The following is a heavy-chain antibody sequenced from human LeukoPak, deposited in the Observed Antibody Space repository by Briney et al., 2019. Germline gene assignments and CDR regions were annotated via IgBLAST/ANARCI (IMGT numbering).Heavy chain of an antibody. J-gene: IGHJ4*02. CDR2: IIPIFGTA. CDR3: ARERFEYSSSSFDY. D-gene: IGHD6-6*01. Sequence: GASVKVSCKASGGTFSSYAISWVRQAPGQGLEWMGGIIPIFGTANYAQKFQGRVTITTDESTSTAYMELSSLRSEDTAVYYCARERFEYSSSSFDYWGQGTLVTVSS. CDR1: GGTFSSYA. V-gene: IGHV1-69*05.